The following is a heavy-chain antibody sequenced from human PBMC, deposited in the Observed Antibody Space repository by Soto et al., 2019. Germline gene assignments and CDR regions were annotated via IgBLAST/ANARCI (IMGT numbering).Heavy chain of an antibody. V-gene: IGHV6-1*01. CDR2: TNYRSKWYN. CDR1: GGSVSSNTAA. J-gene: IGHJ4*02. CDR3: AREGPSFDY. Sequence: SQTLSLTCAISGGSVSSNTAAWNWIRQSPSIVLQWLGKTNYRSKWYNDYAVSVKSRITITPDTSKNQVSLQLNYVTPEDTAVYYCAREGPSFDYWGQGTLVTVSS.